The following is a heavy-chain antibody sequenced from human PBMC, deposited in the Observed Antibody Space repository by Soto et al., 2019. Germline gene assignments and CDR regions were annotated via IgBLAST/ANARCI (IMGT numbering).Heavy chain of an antibody. V-gene: IGHV4-34*01. Sequence: SETLSLTCAVYGGSFSGYYWSWIRQPPGKGLEWIGEINHSGSTNYNPSLKSRVTISVDTSKNQFSLKLSSVTAADTAVYYCASMRYGGRDYWGQGTLVTVSS. CDR2: INHSGST. CDR1: GGSFSGYY. CDR3: ASMRYGGRDY. D-gene: IGHD1-26*01. J-gene: IGHJ4*02.